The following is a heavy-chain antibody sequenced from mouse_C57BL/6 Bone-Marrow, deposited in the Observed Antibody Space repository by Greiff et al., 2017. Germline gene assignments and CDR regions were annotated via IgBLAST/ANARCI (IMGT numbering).Heavy chain of an antibody. CDR3: ARLDSNYVDWYFDV. Sequence: VQLQQPGAELVKPGASVKLSCKASGYTFTSYWMHWVKQRPGQGLEWIGMIHPNSGSTNYNEKFKSKATLTVDKSSSTDYMQLSSLTSEDSAVYYCARLDSNYVDWYFDVWGTGTTVTVSS. CDR2: IHPNSGST. J-gene: IGHJ1*03. V-gene: IGHV1-64*01. CDR1: GYTFTSYW. D-gene: IGHD2-5*01.